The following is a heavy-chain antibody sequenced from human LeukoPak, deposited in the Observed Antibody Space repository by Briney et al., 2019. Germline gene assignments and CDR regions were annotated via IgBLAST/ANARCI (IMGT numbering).Heavy chain of an antibody. D-gene: IGHD1-26*01. CDR1: GFRFSTYA. Sequence: PGGSLRLSCAASGFRFSTYAMHWVRQAPGKGLEWVSAISGSGGGTYYADSVKGRFAISRDSSKNTLYLQMNGLRGDDTAIYYCAKDDGGSPPDAFDIWGQGTLVSVSS. CDR2: ISGSGGGT. J-gene: IGHJ3*02. CDR3: AKDDGGSPPDAFDI. V-gene: IGHV3-23*01.